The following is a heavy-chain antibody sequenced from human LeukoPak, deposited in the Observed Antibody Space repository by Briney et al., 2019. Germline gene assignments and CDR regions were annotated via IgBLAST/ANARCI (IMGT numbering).Heavy chain of an antibody. CDR3: AKARSLGQWLVPNDY. CDR1: GFTFSSYA. V-gene: IGHV3-23*01. CDR2: ISGSGGST. J-gene: IGHJ4*02. D-gene: IGHD6-19*01. Sequence: GGALRLSCAASGFTFSSYAMSWVRQAPGKGLEGVSAISGSGGSTYYADSVKGRFTISRDNSKNTLYLQMNSLRAEDTAVYYCAKARSLGQWLVPNDYWGQGTLVTVSS.